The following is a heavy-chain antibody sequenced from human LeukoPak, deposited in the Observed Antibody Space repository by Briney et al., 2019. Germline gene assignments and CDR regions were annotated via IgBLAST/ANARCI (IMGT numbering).Heavy chain of an antibody. CDR2: INHSGST. CDR3: ARQERQRGNDILTGFSY. D-gene: IGHD3-9*01. J-gene: IGHJ4*02. V-gene: IGHV4-34*01. CDR1: GGSFSGYY. Sequence: PSETLSLTCAVYGGSFSGYYWSWIRQPPGKGLEWIGDINHSGSTNYNPSLKSRVTISVDTSKNQFSLKVSSVTAADTAVYYRARQERQRGNDILTGFSYWGQGTLVTVSS.